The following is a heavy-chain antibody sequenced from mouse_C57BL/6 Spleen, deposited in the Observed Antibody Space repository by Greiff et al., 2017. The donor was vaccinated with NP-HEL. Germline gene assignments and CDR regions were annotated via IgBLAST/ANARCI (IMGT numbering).Heavy chain of an antibody. CDR3: ARHPHYYGSSWYFDV. CDR1: GFTFSSYT. J-gene: IGHJ1*03. Sequence: EVNLVESGGGLVKPGGSLKLSCAASGFTFSSYTMSWVRQTPEKRLEWVATISGGGGNTYYPDSVKGRFTISRDNAKNTLYLQMSSLRSEDTALYYCARHPHYYGSSWYFDVWGTGTTVTVSS. V-gene: IGHV5-9*01. CDR2: ISGGGGNT. D-gene: IGHD1-1*01.